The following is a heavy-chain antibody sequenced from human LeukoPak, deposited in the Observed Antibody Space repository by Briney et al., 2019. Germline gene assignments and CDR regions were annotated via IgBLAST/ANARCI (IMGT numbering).Heavy chain of an antibody. CDR3: AKSRSGYYQLAFDI. J-gene: IGHJ3*02. CDR1: GFTFSSYG. CDR2: IRYDGSNR. V-gene: IGHV3-30*02. D-gene: IGHD3-22*01. Sequence: PGGSLRLSCAASGFTFSSYGMHWVRQAPGKGLEWVAFIRYDGSNRYYADSVKGRFTISRDNSKNTLYLQMNSLRAEDTAVYYCAKSRSGYYQLAFDIWGQGTMVTVSS.